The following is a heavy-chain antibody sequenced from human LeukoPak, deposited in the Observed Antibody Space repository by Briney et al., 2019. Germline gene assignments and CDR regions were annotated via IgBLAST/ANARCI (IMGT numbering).Heavy chain of an antibody. D-gene: IGHD5-24*01. J-gene: IGHJ4*02. CDR2: ISGGGHST. CDR3: ARESRGSERWLQTRDYFDY. Sequence: PGGSLRLSCAASGFIFNYYAMNWVRQAPGKGLEWVPAISGGGHSTYYADSVKGRFTISRDNAKNTLYLQMNSLRAEDTAVYYCARESRGSERWLQTRDYFDYWGQGTLVTVSS. CDR1: GFIFNYYA. V-gene: IGHV3-23*01.